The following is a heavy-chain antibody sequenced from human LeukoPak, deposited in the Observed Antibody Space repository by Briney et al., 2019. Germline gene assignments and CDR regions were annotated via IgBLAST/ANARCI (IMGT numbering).Heavy chain of an antibody. D-gene: IGHD3-22*01. V-gene: IGHV4-30-4*08. CDR1: GGSISSGDYY. CDR2: IYYSGST. Sequence: SETLSLTCTVSGGSISSGDYYWSWIRQPPGKGLEWIGYIYYSGSTYYNPSLKSRVSISVDTSKNQFSLKLSSVTAADTAVYYCVRVVSSGCSRMDVWGKGTTVTVSS. J-gene: IGHJ6*04. CDR3: VRVVSSGCSRMDV.